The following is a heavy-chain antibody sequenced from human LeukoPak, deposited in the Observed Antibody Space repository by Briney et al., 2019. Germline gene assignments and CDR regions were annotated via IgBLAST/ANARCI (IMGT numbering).Heavy chain of an antibody. CDR1: GYTFTSYG. D-gene: IGHD2-2*01. J-gene: IGHJ3*02. CDR3: ARGESVDIVVVPAAMSAIDI. V-gene: IGHV1-18*01. CDR2: ISAYNGNT. Sequence: ASVKVSCKASGYTFTSYGISWVRQAPGQGLEWMGWISAYNGNTNYAQKLQGRVTMTTDTSTSTAYMELRSLRSDDTAVYYCARGESVDIVVVPAAMSAIDIWGQGTMVTVSS.